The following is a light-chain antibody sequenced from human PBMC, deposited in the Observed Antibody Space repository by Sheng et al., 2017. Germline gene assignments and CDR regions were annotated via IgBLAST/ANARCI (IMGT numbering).Light chain of an antibody. Sequence: DIQMTQSPSSLSASVGDRVTITCRASQGISNYLAWYQQKPGKVPKLLISVASTLQSGVPSRFSGSGSGTDFAFTISSLQPEDIATYYCQQYDNLARAFGQGTRLEIK. CDR2: VAS. CDR1: QGISNY. CDR3: QQYDNLARA. V-gene: IGKV1-27*01. J-gene: IGKJ5*01.